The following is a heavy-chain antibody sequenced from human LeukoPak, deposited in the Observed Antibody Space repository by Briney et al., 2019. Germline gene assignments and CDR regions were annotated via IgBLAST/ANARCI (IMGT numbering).Heavy chain of an antibody. CDR3: ATSGVKSVTTHGP. J-gene: IGHJ5*02. V-gene: IGHV3-53*01. Sequence: PGGSLRLSCAASGFTVSSNDMSWVRQAPGKGLECISVIYSGGSTDYADSVRGRFTISRDNAKNSLFLQMNSLRAEDTAVYYCATSGVKSVTTHGPWGQGTLVTVSS. CDR2: IYSGGST. CDR1: GFTVSSND. D-gene: IGHD4-17*01.